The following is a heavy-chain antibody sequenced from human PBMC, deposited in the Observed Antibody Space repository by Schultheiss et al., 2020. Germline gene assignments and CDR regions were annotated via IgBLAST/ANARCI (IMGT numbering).Heavy chain of an antibody. D-gene: IGHD3-9*01. CDR3: ARMGDILTGYYRAYYYGMDV. Sequence: KISCKASGYTFTSYYMHWVRQAPGQGLEWMGIINPSGGSTSYAQKFQGRVTMTTDTSTSTAYMELRSLRSDDTAVYYCARMGDILTGYYRAYYYGMDVWGQGTTVTVSS. J-gene: IGHJ6*02. V-gene: IGHV1-46*01. CDR1: GYTFTSYY. CDR2: INPSGGST.